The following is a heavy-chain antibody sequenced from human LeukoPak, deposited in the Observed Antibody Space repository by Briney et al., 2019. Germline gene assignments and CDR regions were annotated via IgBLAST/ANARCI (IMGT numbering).Heavy chain of an antibody. Sequence: GASVKVSCTASGYTFTSYGISWVRQAPGQGLEWMGWISAYNGNTNYAQKLQGRVTMTTDTSTSTAYMELRSLRSDDTAVYYCARGDCSGGSCYFGYWGQGTLVTVSS. CDR2: ISAYNGNT. CDR3: ARGDCSGGSCYFGY. CDR1: GYTFTSYG. J-gene: IGHJ4*02. D-gene: IGHD2-15*01. V-gene: IGHV1-18*04.